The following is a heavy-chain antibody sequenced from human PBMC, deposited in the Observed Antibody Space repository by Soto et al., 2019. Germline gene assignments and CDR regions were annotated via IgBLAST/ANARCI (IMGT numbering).Heavy chain of an antibody. CDR1: GDTFTGYY. CDR2: INPNSGGT. Sequence: GASRKVSCAASGDTFTGYYMHWVRQAPGQGLEWMGWINPNSGGTNYAQKFQGRVTMTRDTSISTAYMELSRLRSDDTAVYYCASIHGYGSSWSGPFDYWGEGTLVTVSS. J-gene: IGHJ4*02. CDR3: ASIHGYGSSWSGPFDY. V-gene: IGHV1-2*02. D-gene: IGHD6-13*01.